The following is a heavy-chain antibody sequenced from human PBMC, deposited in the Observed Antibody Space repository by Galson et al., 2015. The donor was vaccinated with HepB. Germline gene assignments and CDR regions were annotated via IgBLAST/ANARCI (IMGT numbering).Heavy chain of an antibody. Sequence: SETLSLTCTVAGGSISSSSYYWGWIRQPPGKGLEWIGSIYYSGSTYYNPSLKSRVTISVDTSKNQFSLKLSSVTAADTAVYYCARSRSIFGVPSWFDPWGQGTLVTVSS. V-gene: IGHV4-39*01. D-gene: IGHD3-3*01. CDR3: ARSRSIFGVPSWFDP. CDR1: GGSISSSSYY. CDR2: IYYSGST. J-gene: IGHJ5*02.